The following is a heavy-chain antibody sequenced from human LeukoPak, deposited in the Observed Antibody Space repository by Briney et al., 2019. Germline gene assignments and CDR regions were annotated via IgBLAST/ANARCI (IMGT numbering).Heavy chain of an antibody. CDR3: ARDMGYDFWSGSGWFDP. V-gene: IGHV4-30-4*08. Sequence: PSETLSLTCAVYGGSFSGYYWSWIRQPPGKGLEWIGYIYYSGSTYYNPSLKSRVTISVDTSKNQFSLKLSSVTAADTAVYYCARDMGYDFWSGSGWFDPWGQGTLVTVPS. J-gene: IGHJ5*02. D-gene: IGHD3-3*01. CDR2: IYYSGST. CDR1: GGSFSGYY.